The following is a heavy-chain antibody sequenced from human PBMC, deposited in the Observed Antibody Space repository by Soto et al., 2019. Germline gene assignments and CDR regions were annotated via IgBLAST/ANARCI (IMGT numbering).Heavy chain of an antibody. CDR3: AREGTSGTYYYHGMDV. Sequence: EVQLVESGGGLVQPGGSLRLSCAASGFTFSSYEMNWVRQAPGKGLEWVSYISSSGSTIYYADSVKGRFTISRDNAKNSVYLQMNSLRAEDTAVYYCAREGTSGTYYYHGMDVWGLGTTVTVSS. D-gene: IGHD2-2*01. J-gene: IGHJ6*02. CDR1: GFTFSSYE. CDR2: ISSSGSTI. V-gene: IGHV3-48*03.